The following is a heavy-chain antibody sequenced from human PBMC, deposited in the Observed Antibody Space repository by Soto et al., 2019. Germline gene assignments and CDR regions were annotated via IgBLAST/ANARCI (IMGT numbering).Heavy chain of an antibody. D-gene: IGHD4-4*01. Sequence: GASVKVSCKVSGYTLTELSMHWVRQAPGKGLEWMGGFDPEDGETIYAQKFQGRVTMTEDTSTDTAYMELSSLRSEDTAVYYCATSPSNYYYYYYMDVWGKGTMVTVSS. CDR2: FDPEDGET. CDR1: GYTLTELS. V-gene: IGHV1-24*01. J-gene: IGHJ6*03. CDR3: ATSPSNYYYYYYMDV.